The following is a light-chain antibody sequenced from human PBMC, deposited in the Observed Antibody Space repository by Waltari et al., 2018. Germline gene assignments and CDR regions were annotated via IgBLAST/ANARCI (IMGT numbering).Light chain of an antibody. CDR1: SSNIVRNY. J-gene: IGLJ3*02. V-gene: IGLV1-47*01. CDR3: AAWDNRLSAWV. CDR2: NND. Sequence: QPVLTLPPSASGTPGQAVSISCSGSSSNIVRNYVYWYQQLPGTAPKLLIYNNDQRPSEVPHRLLWLKFDMSAALLISGPRSDDEGHYCCAAWDNRLSAWVFGGGTKLAV.